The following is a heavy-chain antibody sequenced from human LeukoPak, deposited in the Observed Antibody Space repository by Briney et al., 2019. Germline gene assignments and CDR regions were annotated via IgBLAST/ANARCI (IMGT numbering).Heavy chain of an antibody. V-gene: IGHV1-2*02. CDR2: INPNSGGT. D-gene: IGHD5-12*01. Sequence: ASVKVSCKASGYTFTGYYMHWVRQAPGQGFEWMGWINPNSGGTNYAQKFQGRVTMTRDTSISTAYMELSRLRSDDTAVYYCAAEYSGYVNWFDPWGQGTLVTVSS. CDR3: AAEYSGYVNWFDP. CDR1: GYTFTGYY. J-gene: IGHJ5*02.